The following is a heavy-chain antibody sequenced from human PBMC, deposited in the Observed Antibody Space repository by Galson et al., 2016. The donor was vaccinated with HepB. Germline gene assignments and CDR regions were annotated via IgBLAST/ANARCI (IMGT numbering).Heavy chain of an antibody. CDR3: GRLTRKYIEY. J-gene: IGHJ4*02. CDR2: IYSGGGT. V-gene: IGHV3-53*01. CDR1: DFTVSSNY. D-gene: IGHD2/OR15-2a*01. Sequence: SLRLSCAASDFTVSSNYMSWVRQAPGKGLEWVSVIYSGGGTYSAASVKGRFTISRDISKTTLYLQMNSLRAEDTAVYYCGRLTRKYIEYWGQGTLVTVSS.